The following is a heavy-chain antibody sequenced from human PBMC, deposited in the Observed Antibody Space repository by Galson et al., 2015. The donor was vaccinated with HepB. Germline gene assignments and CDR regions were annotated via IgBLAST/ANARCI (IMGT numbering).Heavy chain of an antibody. CDR2: INAGNGNT. Sequence: SVKVSCKASGYTFTSYAMHWVRQAPGQRLEWMGWINAGNGNTKYSQKFQGRVTITRDTSASTAYMEQSSLRSEDTAVYYCARGTTYYYDSSGGDYWGQGTLVTVSS. CDR1: GYTFTSYA. V-gene: IGHV1-3*01. D-gene: IGHD3-22*01. CDR3: ARGTTYYYDSSGGDY. J-gene: IGHJ4*02.